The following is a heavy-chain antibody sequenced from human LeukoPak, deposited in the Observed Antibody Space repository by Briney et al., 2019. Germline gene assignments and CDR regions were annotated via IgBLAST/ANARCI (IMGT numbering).Heavy chain of an antibody. V-gene: IGHV1-69*05. CDR1: GYTFTSYG. J-gene: IGHJ4*02. CDR3: ATRGRYYGSGSYSPDNFDY. Sequence: SVRVSCKASGYTFTSYGISWVRQAPGQGLEWMGGIIPIFGTANYAQKFQGRVTITTDESTSTAYMELSSLRSEDTAVYYCATRGRYYGSGSYSPDNFDYWGQGTLVTVSS. D-gene: IGHD3-10*01. CDR2: IIPIFGTA.